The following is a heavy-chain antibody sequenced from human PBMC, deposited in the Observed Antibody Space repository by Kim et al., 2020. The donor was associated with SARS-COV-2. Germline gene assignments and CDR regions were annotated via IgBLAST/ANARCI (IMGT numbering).Heavy chain of an antibody. CDR3: AREGTNYYGRRVTAFDI. J-gene: IGHJ3*02. Sequence: SVKVSCKASGGTFSSYAISWVRQAPGQGLEWMGGIIPIFGTANYAQKFQGRVTITADESTSTAYMELSSLRSEDTAVYYCAREGTNYYGRRVTAFDIWGQGTMVTVSS. CDR2: IIPIFGTA. D-gene: IGHD3-10*01. V-gene: IGHV1-69*13. CDR1: GGTFSSYA.